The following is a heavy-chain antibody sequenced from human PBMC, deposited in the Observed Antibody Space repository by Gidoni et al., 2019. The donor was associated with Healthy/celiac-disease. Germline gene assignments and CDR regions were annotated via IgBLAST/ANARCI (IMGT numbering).Heavy chain of an antibody. V-gene: IGHV7-4-1*02. CDR3: ARVCEDYGDPWARWFDP. Sequence: QVQLVQSGSELKKPGASVKVSCKASGYTFTSYAMNWVRQAPGQGLEWMGWINTNTGNPTYAQGFTGRFVFSLDTSVSTAYLQISSLKAEDTAVYYCARVCEDYGDPWARWFDPWGQGTLVTVSS. CDR2: INTNTGNP. CDR1: GYTFTSYA. D-gene: IGHD4-17*01. J-gene: IGHJ5*02.